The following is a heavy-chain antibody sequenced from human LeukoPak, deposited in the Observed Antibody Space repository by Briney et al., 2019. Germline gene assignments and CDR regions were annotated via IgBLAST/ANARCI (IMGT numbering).Heavy chain of an antibody. D-gene: IGHD3-10*02. CDR1: GFSFSVFW. CDR3: AELGITMIGGV. Sequence: GGSLRLSCAASGFSFSVFWMHWVRQVPGKGPVWVSRIKTDGSITDYADSVKGRFTISRDNAKNSLYLQMNSLRAEDTAVYYCAELGITMIGGVWGKGTTVTISS. V-gene: IGHV3-74*01. CDR2: IKTDGSIT. J-gene: IGHJ6*04.